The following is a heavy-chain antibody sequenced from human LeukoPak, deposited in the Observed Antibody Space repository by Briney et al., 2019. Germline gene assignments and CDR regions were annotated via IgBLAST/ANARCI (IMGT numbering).Heavy chain of an antibody. J-gene: IGHJ4*02. CDR2: INHSGST. CDR1: GGSFSGYY. D-gene: IGHD6-13*01. V-gene: IGHV4-34*01. Sequence: SETLSLTCVVSGGSFSGYYWSWIRQPPGKGLEWIGEINHSGSTNYNPSLKSRVTISVDTSKNQFSLKLSSATAADTAVYYCARSPVPSSSWMYYFDYWGQGTLVTVSS. CDR3: ARSPVPSSSWMYYFDY.